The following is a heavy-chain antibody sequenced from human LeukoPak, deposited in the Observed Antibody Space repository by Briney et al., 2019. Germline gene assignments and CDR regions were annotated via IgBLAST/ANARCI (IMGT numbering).Heavy chain of an antibody. Sequence: SETLSLTCAVSGGAVSGGSISSSDWWSWVRQPPGKGLEWIGEIYQSGSTNYNPSLKSRVTISVDKSKNQFSLRLTSVTAADTAVYFCARSFYSSGWYTPLRWFDTWGQGALVTVPS. V-gene: IGHV4-4*02. CDR3: ARSFYSSGWYTPLRWFDT. CDR2: IYQSGST. CDR1: GGSISSSDW. D-gene: IGHD6-19*01. J-gene: IGHJ5*02.